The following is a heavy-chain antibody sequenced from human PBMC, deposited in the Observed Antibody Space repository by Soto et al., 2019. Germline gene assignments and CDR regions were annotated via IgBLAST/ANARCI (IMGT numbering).Heavy chain of an antibody. CDR3: ARDPDKTTVTTVDY. V-gene: IGHV1-69*08. CDR1: GGTFSSYT. Sequence: QVQLVQSGAEVKKPGSSVKVSCKASGGTFSSYTISWVRQAPGQGLEWMGRTIPILGIANYAQKFQGRVTITADKSTSTAYMELSSLRSEDTAVYYCARDPDKTTVTTVDYWGQGTLVTVSS. CDR2: TIPILGIA. D-gene: IGHD4-17*01. J-gene: IGHJ4*02.